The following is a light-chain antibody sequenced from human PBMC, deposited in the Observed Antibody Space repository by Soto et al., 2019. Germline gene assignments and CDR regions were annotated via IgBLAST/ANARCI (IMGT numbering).Light chain of an antibody. V-gene: IGKV3-11*01. CDR3: QQRSSWPRA. Sequence: EIVLTQSPDTLSSSLGERATLSCRASHNINTYLVWYQQKPGQAPRLLIYDASKRATGIPDRFSGSGSGTDFTLTISSLAPEDFALYYCQQRSSWPRAFGGGTKVEIK. J-gene: IGKJ4*01. CDR2: DAS. CDR1: HNINTY.